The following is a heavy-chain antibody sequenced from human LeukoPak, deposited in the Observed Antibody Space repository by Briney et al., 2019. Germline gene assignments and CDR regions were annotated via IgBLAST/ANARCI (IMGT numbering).Heavy chain of an antibody. V-gene: IGHV4-59*12. CDR1: GGSISSYY. J-gene: IGHJ4*02. Sequence: SETLSLTCTVSGGSISSYYWSWIRQPPGKGLEWIGYIYYSGSTYYNPSLKSRVTISVDTSKNQFSLKLSSVTAADTAVYYCARGSVVRGVIHLDYWGQGTLVTVSS. CDR2: IYYSGST. D-gene: IGHD3-10*01. CDR3: ARGSVVRGVIHLDY.